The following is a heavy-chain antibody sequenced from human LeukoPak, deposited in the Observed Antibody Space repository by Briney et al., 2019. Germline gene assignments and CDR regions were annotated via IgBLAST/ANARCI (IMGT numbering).Heavy chain of an antibody. CDR1: GFTFSHYA. Sequence: GRSLRLSCAASGFTFSHYAMSWFRQAPGKGLEWVGFIRSKAYGGTTEYAASVKGRFTISRDDSKSIAYLQMNSLKTEDTAVYYCTREQQLVPYDYWGQGTLVTVSS. CDR2: IRSKAYGGTT. D-gene: IGHD6-13*01. J-gene: IGHJ4*02. V-gene: IGHV3-49*03. CDR3: TREQQLVPYDY.